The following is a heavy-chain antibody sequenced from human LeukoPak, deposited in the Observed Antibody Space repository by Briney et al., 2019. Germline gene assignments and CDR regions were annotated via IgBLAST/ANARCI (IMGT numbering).Heavy chain of an antibody. Sequence: SETLSLTCTVSGGSISSGGYYWSWIRQHPGTGLEWIGYIYYSGSTYYNPSLKSRVTISVDTSKNQFSLKLSSVTAADTAVYYCARDELGRLVYWGQGTLVTVSS. CDR1: GGSISSGGYY. CDR3: ARDELGRLVY. J-gene: IGHJ4*02. V-gene: IGHV4-31*03. D-gene: IGHD2-15*01. CDR2: IYYSGST.